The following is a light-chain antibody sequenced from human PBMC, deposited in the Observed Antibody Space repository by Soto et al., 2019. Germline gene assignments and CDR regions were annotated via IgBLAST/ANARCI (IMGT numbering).Light chain of an antibody. Sequence: DIQMTQSPSTLSAFVGDRVTITCRASQSIRSWLAWYQQKPGKAPKLLIYDASTSQSGVPSRFSGSGSGTEFTLTINSLQPDDLATYYCQQYNTYSTFGGGTKVDIK. J-gene: IGKJ4*01. CDR1: QSIRSW. CDR3: QQYNTYST. CDR2: DAS. V-gene: IGKV1-5*01.